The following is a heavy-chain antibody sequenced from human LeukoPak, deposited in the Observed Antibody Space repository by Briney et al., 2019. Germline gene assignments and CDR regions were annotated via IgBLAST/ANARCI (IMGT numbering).Heavy chain of an antibody. CDR2: IIASGGST. J-gene: IGHJ2*01. D-gene: IGHD3-10*01. V-gene: IGHV3-23*01. Sequence: GGSLTLSCAASGFTFSSSAMSWVRQAPGKGVEWGSGIIASGGSTYYADSVRGRFTISRDNSKNTLYVQMNSLRDEDTAVYYCAKSRGNWYFDLWGRGTLVTVSS. CDR1: GFTFSSSA. CDR3: AKSRGNWYFDL.